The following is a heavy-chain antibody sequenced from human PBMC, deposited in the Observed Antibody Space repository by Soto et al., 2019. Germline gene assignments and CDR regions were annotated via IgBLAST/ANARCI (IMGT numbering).Heavy chain of an antibody. CDR1: GFTFSSYG. J-gene: IGHJ4*02. D-gene: IGHD3-10*01. Sequence: PGGSLRLSCAASGFTFSSYGMHWVRQAPGKGLEWVALISFDGSNTYYADSVKGRFTISRDNSQNTLYLQMHSLRAEDTSLYYCARDDEGGSYCDLGYWGQGTLVTVSS. V-gene: IGHV3-30*03. CDR2: ISFDGSNT. CDR3: ARDDEGGSYCDLGY.